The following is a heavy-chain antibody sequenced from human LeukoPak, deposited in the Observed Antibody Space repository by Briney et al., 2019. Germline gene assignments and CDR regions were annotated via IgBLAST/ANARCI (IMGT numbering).Heavy chain of an antibody. CDR2: INPNSGGI. V-gene: IGHV1-2*02. Sequence: ASVKVSCKASGYTFTGYYMHWVRQAPGQGLEWMGWINPNSGGINYARKFQGRVTMTRDTSISTAYMELSRLRSDDTAVYYCARDGARTTGTTIYYGMDVWGQGTTVTVSS. CDR1: GYTFTGYY. J-gene: IGHJ6*02. D-gene: IGHD1-7*01. CDR3: ARDGARTTGTTIYYGMDV.